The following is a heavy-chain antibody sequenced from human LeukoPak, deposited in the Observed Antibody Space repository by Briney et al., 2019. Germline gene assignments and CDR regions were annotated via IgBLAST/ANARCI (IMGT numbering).Heavy chain of an antibody. CDR2: IKSKIHGGTT. CDR1: GFTFTNAW. J-gene: IGHJ4*02. Sequence: GGSLRLSCAASGFTFTNAWVSWVRQAPGKGLEWVGRIKSKIHGGTTDYAAPVKGRFSISRDDSKDTLYLQMNSLETEDTAVYYCTTSTSPGIDYWGQGTLVTVSS. D-gene: IGHD2/OR15-2a*01. V-gene: IGHV3-15*01. CDR3: TTSTSPGIDY.